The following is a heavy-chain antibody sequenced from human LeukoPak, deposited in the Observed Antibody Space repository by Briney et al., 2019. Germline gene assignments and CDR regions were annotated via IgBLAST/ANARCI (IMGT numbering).Heavy chain of an antibody. Sequence: GGSLRLSCAASRFTVSSNYMIWVRQAPGKGLEWVSAISGSGGSTYYADSVKGRFTISRDNSKNTLYLQMNSLRAEDTAVYYCARRRYCSGGSCYVMALDYWGQGTLVTVSS. CDR2: ISGSGGST. D-gene: IGHD2-15*01. J-gene: IGHJ4*02. CDR1: RFTVSSNY. V-gene: IGHV3-23*01. CDR3: ARRRYCSGGSCYVMALDY.